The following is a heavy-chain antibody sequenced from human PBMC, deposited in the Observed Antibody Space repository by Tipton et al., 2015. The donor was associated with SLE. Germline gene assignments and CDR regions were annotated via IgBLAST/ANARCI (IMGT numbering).Heavy chain of an antibody. CDR1: GFTFSSYE. CDR2: ISSSGSTI. J-gene: IGHJ3*02. D-gene: IGHD1-26*01. CDR3: AREWELRGAFDI. Sequence: SLRLSCAASGFTFSSYEMNWVRQAPGKGLEWVSYISSSGSTIYYADSVKGRFTISRDNAKNSLYLQMNSLRAEDTAVYYCAREWELRGAFDIWGQGTMVTVSS. V-gene: IGHV3-48*03.